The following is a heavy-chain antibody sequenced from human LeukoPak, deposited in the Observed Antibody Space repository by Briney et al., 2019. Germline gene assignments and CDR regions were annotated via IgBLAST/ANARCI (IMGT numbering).Heavy chain of an antibody. CDR3: AKRRGFDY. D-gene: IGHD3-10*01. Sequence: GGSLRLSCAASGFTFSSYEMNWVRQAPGKGLQWVAVISNDGSNKYYADSVKGRFTISRDNSKNTLYLQMNSLGAGDTAVYYCAKRRGFDYWGQGTLVTVSS. V-gene: IGHV3-30*18. CDR2: ISNDGSNK. J-gene: IGHJ4*02. CDR1: GFTFSSYE.